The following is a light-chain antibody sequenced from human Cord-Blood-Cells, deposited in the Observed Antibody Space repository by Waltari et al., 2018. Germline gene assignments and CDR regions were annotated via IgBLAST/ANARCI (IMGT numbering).Light chain of an antibody. CDR1: SSDVGGYNY. CDR3: SSYTSSSTLV. CDR2: DVS. V-gene: IGLV2-14*01. J-gene: IGLJ2*01. Sequence: QSALTQPASAYGSPGQSITIPCTGTSSDVGGYNYVCWYQQHPGEAPKLMIYDVSNRPSGVSNRFSGSKSVHTASLTISGLQAEDEADYYCSSYTSSSTLVFGGGTKLTVL.